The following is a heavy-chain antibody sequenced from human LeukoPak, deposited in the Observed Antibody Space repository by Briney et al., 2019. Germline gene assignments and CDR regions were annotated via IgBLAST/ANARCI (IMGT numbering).Heavy chain of an antibody. CDR1: GFTFSSYG. V-gene: IGHV3-30*18. CDR3: AKESGPSIAAAASFDFDY. CDR2: ISYDGSNK. J-gene: IGHJ4*02. D-gene: IGHD6-13*01. Sequence: GGSVRLSCAASGFTFSSYGMHWVRQAPGKGLEWVAVISYDGSNKYYADSVKGRFTISRDNSKNTLYLQMNSLRAEDTAVYYCAKESGPSIAAAASFDFDYWGQGTLVTVSS.